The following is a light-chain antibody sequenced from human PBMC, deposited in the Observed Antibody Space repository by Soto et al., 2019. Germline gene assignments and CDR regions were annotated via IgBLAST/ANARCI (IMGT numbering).Light chain of an antibody. CDR3: QQLSNWPPGLT. J-gene: IGKJ4*01. CDR1: QSVSSN. Sequence: EIVLPQSPATLSLSPGERATLSCRASQSVSSNLAWYHQKPDQAPRLLISDASNRATGIPARFSGSGSGTDVSLTISSLEPEDFAVYYCQQLSNWPPGLTFGGGTKVDIK. V-gene: IGKV3-11*01. CDR2: DAS.